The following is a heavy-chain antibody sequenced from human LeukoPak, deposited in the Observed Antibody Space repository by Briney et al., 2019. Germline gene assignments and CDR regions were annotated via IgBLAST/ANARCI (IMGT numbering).Heavy chain of an antibody. D-gene: IGHD2-21*02. CDR3: ARVSVYCGGDCYAFDY. J-gene: IGHJ4*02. Sequence: PSETLSLTCTVSGGSISSGGYYWSWIRQPPGKGLEWIGYIYYSGSTNYNPSLKSRVTISVDTSKNQFSLKLSSVTAADTAVYYCARVSVYCGGDCYAFDYWGQGTLVTVSS. V-gene: IGHV4-61*08. CDR2: IYYSGST. CDR1: GGSISSGGYY.